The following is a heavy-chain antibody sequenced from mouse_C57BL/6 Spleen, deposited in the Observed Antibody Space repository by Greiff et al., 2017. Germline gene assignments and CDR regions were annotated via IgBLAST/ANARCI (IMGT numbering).Heavy chain of an antibody. V-gene: IGHV5-9-1*02. CDR1: GFTFSSYA. CDR3: TRLGYGNYYWYFDV. D-gene: IGHD2-1*01. J-gene: IGHJ1*03. Sequence: EVHLVESGAGLVKPGGSLKLSCAASGFTFSSYAMSWVRQTPEKRLEWVAYISSGGDYIYYADTVKGRFTISRDNARNTLYLQMSSLKSEDTAMYYCTRLGYGNYYWYFDVWGTGTTVTVSS. CDR2: ISSGGDYI.